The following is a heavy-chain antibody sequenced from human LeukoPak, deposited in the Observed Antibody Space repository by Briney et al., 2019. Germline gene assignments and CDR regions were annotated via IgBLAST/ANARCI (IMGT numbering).Heavy chain of an antibody. V-gene: IGHV4-34*01. J-gene: IGHJ3*02. CDR3: ARGGDTPMHIRAFDI. CDR1: GGSFSGYY. D-gene: IGHD5-18*01. Sequence: PSETLSLTCAVYGGSFSGYYWSWIRQPPGKGLEWIGEINHSGSTNYNPSLTSRVTISVDTSSNQFSLKLSSVTAADTAVYYCARGGDTPMHIRAFDIWGQGTMVTVSS. CDR2: INHSGST.